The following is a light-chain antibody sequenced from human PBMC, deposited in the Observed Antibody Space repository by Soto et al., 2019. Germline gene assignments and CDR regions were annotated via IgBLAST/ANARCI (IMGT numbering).Light chain of an antibody. CDR2: DVS. CDR1: SSDVGGYNY. J-gene: IGLJ1*01. CDR3: SSYTSSSTLS. Sequence: QSALTQPASVSGSPGQSITISRTGTSSDVGGYNYVSWYQQHPGKAPKLMIYDVSNRPSGVSNRFSGSKSGNTASLTISGLQAEDEADYYCSSYTSSSTLSFGTGAKLTVL. V-gene: IGLV2-14*01.